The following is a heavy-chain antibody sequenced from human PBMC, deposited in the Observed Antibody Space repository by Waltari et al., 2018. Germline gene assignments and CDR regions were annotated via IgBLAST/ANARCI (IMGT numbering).Heavy chain of an antibody. D-gene: IGHD3-3*02. Sequence: QVQVVESGGGVVKPGGSLRLSCAAEGFTRGTYGMHWVRQAPGKGLEWVAVIKYDGSIKNYADSVKGRFTISRENSKHTLYLEMNSLRAEDTAVYYCAREFSRICFHALDGWGQGTAVTVSS. CDR2: IKYDGSIK. J-gene: IGHJ6*02. V-gene: IGHV3-33*05. CDR3: AREFSRICFHALDG. CDR1: GFTRGTYG.